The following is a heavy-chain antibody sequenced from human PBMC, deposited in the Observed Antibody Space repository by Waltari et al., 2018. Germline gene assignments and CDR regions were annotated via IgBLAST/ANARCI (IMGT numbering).Heavy chain of an antibody. D-gene: IGHD3-22*01. V-gene: IGHV4-39*01. CDR2: IYYRGST. Sequence: QLQLQESGPGLVKPSETLSLTCTVSGGSISSSNYYWGWIRQPPGKGLEWIGSIYYRGSTYYNPSLKSRVTISVDTPKNQFYLKLNSVTAADTAVHYCARSGYYDSSGYYWWFDPWGQGTLVTVSS. CDR3: ARSGYYDSSGYYWWFDP. J-gene: IGHJ5*02. CDR1: GGSISSSNYY.